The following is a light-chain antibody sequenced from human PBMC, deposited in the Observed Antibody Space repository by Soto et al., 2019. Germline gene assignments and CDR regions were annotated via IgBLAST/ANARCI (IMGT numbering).Light chain of an antibody. V-gene: IGLV2-11*01. CDR3: CSYAGTLSSVV. Sequence: QSYLTNPAYVSGSPGQSITISRNGTSIDVVCYNYVSWYQHHPGKAPKLLIFDVYKRPPGVPDRFSGSKSRNPASLTISGLQAEDEADYYFCSYAGTLSSVVFGGGTKVTGL. J-gene: IGLJ2*01. CDR2: DVY. CDR1: SIDVVCYNY.